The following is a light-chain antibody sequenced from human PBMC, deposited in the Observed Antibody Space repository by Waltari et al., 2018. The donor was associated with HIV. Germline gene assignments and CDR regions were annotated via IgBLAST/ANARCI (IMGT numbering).Light chain of an antibody. J-gene: IGLJ2*01. CDR3: QVCDSGIVV. V-gene: IGLV3-21*03. Sequence: SYVLTQPPSVSMAPGKTARITCGGYNIGSKSVHWYQQKPGQAPILVVYDESDRPSGIPERFSGSNAGNTATVTISRVEAGDEAGYDCQVCDSGIVVFGGGTKVTVL. CDR2: DES. CDR1: NIGSKS.